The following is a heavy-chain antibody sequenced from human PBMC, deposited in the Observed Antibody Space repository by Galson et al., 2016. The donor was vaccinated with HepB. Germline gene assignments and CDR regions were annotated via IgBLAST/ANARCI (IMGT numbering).Heavy chain of an antibody. J-gene: IGHJ4*02. CDR3: ARFQSSFDTFYFDY. Sequence: PALVKPTQTLTLTCTFSGFSLSTSGMCVTWIRQPPGKALEWLALIDWDDDTYYNTSLKTRLTISKDTSKNQVVLTMTNMDPVDTGTYYCARFQSSFDTFYFDYWGQGTLVTVSS. D-gene: IGHD2-2*02. CDR1: GFSLSTSGMC. CDR2: IDWDDDT. V-gene: IGHV2-70*01.